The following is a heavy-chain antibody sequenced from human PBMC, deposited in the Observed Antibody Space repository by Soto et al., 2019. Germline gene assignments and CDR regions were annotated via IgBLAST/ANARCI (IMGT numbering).Heavy chain of an antibody. Sequence: PSETLSLTCAVSGGSIINNVYYWGWIRQPPGKGLEWIGSIFHSGSTYYNPSLKSRVTMSVDTSKNQFSLSLASVTAADTAVYYCARHRYQPLLGGDWGQGTMVS. CDR3: ARHRYQPLLGGD. J-gene: IGHJ3*01. CDR1: GGSIINNVYY. D-gene: IGHD2-2*01. V-gene: IGHV4-39*01. CDR2: IFHSGST.